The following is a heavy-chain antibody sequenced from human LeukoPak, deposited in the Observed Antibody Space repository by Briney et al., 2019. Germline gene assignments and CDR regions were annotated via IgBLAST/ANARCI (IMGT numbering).Heavy chain of an antibody. CDR3: ATGHWYYYDSRGYPPYY. Sequence: PSETLSLTCAVYGGSFSGYYWSWIRQPPGKGLEWIGEINHSGSTNYNPSLKSRVTISVDTSKNQFSLKLSSVTAADTAVYYCATGHWYYYDSRGYPPYYWGQGTLVTVSS. CDR1: GGSFSGYY. V-gene: IGHV4-34*01. CDR2: INHSGST. D-gene: IGHD3-22*01. J-gene: IGHJ4*02.